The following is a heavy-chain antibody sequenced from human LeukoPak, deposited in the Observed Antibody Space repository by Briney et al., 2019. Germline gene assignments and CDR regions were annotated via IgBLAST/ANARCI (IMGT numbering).Heavy chain of an antibody. J-gene: IGHJ3*02. CDR2: IYYSGST. CDR1: GGSISSYY. V-gene: IGHV4-59*01. Sequence: PSETLSLTCTVSGGSISSYYWSWIRQPPGKGLEWIGYIYYSGSTNYNPSLKSRGTISVDTSKNQFSLKLSSVTAADTAVYYCARVQWGTYAFDIWGQGTMVTVSS. CDR3: ARVQWGTYAFDI. D-gene: IGHD2-8*01.